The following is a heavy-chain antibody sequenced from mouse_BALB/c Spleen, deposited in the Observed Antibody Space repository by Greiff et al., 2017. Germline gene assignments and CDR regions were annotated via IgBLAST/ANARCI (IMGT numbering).Heavy chain of an antibody. Sequence: VHLVESGPGLVAPSQSLSITCTVSGFSLTSYGVHWVRQPPGKGLEWLGVIWAGGSTNYNSALMSRLSISKDNSKSQVFLKMNSLQTDDTAMYYFARVYDGYSCSFAYWGQGTLVTVSA. D-gene: IGHD2-3*01. CDR3: ARVYDGYSCSFAY. CDR1: GFSLTSYG. V-gene: IGHV2-9*02. CDR2: IWAGGST. J-gene: IGHJ3*01.